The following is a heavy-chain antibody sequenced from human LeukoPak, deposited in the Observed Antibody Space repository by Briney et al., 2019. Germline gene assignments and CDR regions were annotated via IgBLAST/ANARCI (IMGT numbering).Heavy chain of an antibody. D-gene: IGHD4-11*01. CDR1: GFTFSTYW. J-gene: IGHJ4*02. V-gene: IGHV3-7*01. CDR2: IKEDGSDK. Sequence: GGSLRLSCAASGFTFSTYWMRWVRQAPGKGLEWVASIKEDGSDKYYVDSVKGRFSISRDNTKNSLYLQMNSLRTEDTAVYYCAKGGHYNFDYWGQGTLVTVSS. CDR3: AKGGHYNFDY.